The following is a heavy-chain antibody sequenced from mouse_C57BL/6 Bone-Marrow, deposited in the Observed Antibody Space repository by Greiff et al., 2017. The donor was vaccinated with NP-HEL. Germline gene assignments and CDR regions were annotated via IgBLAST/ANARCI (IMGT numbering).Heavy chain of an antibody. CDR1: GYTFTSYW. CDR2: IDPSDSET. V-gene: IGHV1-52*01. Sequence: QVHVKQSGAELVRPGSSVKLSCKASGYTFTSYWMHWVKQRPIQGLEWIGNIDPSDSETHYNQKFKDKATLTVDKSSSTAYMQLSSLTSEDSAVYYCAIYYGSSYDAMDYWGQGTSVTVSS. J-gene: IGHJ4*01. D-gene: IGHD1-1*01. CDR3: AIYYGSSYDAMDY.